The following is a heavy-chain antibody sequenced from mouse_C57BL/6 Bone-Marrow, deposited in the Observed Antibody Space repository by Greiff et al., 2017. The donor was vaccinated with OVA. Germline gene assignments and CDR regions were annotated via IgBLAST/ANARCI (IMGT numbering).Heavy chain of an antibody. CDR3: ANGYTGYFDV. CDR2: IYPGDGDT. Sequence: VKLMESGPELVKPGASVKISCKASGYAFSSSWMNWVKQRPGKGLEWIGRIYPGDGDTNYNGKFKGKATLTADKSSSTAYMQLSSLTSEDSAVYFCANGYTGYFDVWGTGTTVTVSS. J-gene: IGHJ1*03. V-gene: IGHV1-82*01. D-gene: IGHD2-2*01. CDR1: GYAFSSSW.